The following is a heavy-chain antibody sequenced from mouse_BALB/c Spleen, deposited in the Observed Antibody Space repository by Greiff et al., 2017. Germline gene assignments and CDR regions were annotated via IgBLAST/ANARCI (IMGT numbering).Heavy chain of an antibody. CDR2: ISSGSSTI. CDR1: GFTFSSFG. D-gene: IGHD2-14*01. Sequence: EVMLVESGGGLVQPGGSRKLSCAASGFTFSSFGMHWVRQAPEKGLEWVAYISSGSSTIYYADTVKGRFTSRDNPKNTLFLQMTSLRSEDTAMYYCARGGRYGDFDYWGQGTTLTVSS. V-gene: IGHV5-17*02. J-gene: IGHJ2*01. CDR3: ARGGRYGDFDY.